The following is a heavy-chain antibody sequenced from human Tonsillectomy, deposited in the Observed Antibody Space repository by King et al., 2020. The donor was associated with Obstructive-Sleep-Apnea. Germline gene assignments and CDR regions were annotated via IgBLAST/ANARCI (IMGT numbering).Heavy chain of an antibody. J-gene: IGHJ5*02. CDR1: GFTFSDYY. Sequence: VQLVESGGGLVKPGGSLRLSCAASGFTFSDYYMSWIRQAPGKGLECVSSISSSSTYTNYADSVKGRFTISRDNAKNSLYLQMNSLRAEDTAVFFCARASSSSLFDLWVQGTLVTVSS. D-gene: IGHD3-16*02. CDR2: ISSSSTYT. CDR3: ARASSSSLFDL. V-gene: IGHV3-11*06.